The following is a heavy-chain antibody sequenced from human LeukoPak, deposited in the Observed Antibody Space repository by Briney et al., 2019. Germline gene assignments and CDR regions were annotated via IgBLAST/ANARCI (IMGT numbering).Heavy chain of an antibody. CDR1: GYTFTSYY. CDR3: ARDWVWNDVIQEYSWFDP. V-gene: IGHV1-46*01. D-gene: IGHD1-1*01. J-gene: IGHJ5*02. Sequence: ASVKVSCKASGYTFTSYYMHWVRQAPGQGLEWMGIINPSGGSTSYAQKFQGRVTMTRDTSTSTVYMELSSLRSEDTAVYYCARDWVWNDVIQEYSWFDPWGQGTLVTVSS. CDR2: INPSGGST.